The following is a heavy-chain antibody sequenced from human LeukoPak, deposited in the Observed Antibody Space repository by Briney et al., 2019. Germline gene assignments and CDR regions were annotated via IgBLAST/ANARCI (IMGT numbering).Heavy chain of an antibody. CDR2: INPNSGGT. Sequence: ASVKVSCKASGYTLTDYYMHWVRQAPGQGLEWMGWINPNSGGTNYAQKFQGRVTMTRDTSISTAYMELSRLRSDDTAVYYCARAYSSSWYGYWGQGTLVTVSS. CDR1: GYTLTDYY. CDR3: ARAYSSSWYGY. V-gene: IGHV1-2*02. J-gene: IGHJ4*02. D-gene: IGHD6-13*01.